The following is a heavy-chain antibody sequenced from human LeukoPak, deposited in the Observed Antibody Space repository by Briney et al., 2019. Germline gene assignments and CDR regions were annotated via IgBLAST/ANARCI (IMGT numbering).Heavy chain of an antibody. V-gene: IGHV4-34*01. J-gene: IGHJ5*02. D-gene: IGHD2-2*01. CDR3: ARGLTGSIVVVPAAIAGNWFDP. CDR1: GGSFSGYY. Sequence: PSETLSLTCAVYGGSFSGYYWSWIRQPPGKGLEWIGEINHSGSTNYNPPLKSPVTISVDTSKNQFSLKLSSVTAADTAVYYCARGLTGSIVVVPAAIAGNWFDPWGQGTLVTVSS. CDR2: INHSGST.